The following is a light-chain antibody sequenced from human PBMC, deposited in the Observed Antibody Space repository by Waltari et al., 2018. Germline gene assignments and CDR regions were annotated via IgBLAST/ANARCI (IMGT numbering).Light chain of an antibody. CDR3: CSYGGNFLWV. CDR1: TSDVGGYNY. CDR2: DVR. J-gene: IGLJ3*02. V-gene: IGLV2-11*01. Sequence: QSALTQPRSVSGSPGQSVTISCTGTTSDVGGYNYVSWFQHHPGQAPKLILYDVRHRPSGVPDRFSGSKSANTASLTISGLQTDDEAHYYCCSYGGNFLWVFGGGTKLTVL.